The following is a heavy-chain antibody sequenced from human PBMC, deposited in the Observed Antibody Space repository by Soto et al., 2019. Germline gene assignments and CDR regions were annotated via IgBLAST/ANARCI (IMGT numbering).Heavy chain of an antibody. V-gene: IGHV3-74*01. Sequence: GGSLRLSCAASGFTFSSYWMHWVRQAPGKGLVWVSRINSDGSSTSYADSVKGRFTISRDNAKNTLYLQMNSLRAEDTAVYYCATVVVVAARFAFDIWGQGTMVTVSS. CDR2: INSDGSST. D-gene: IGHD2-15*01. CDR1: GFTFSSYW. CDR3: ATVVVVAARFAFDI. J-gene: IGHJ3*02.